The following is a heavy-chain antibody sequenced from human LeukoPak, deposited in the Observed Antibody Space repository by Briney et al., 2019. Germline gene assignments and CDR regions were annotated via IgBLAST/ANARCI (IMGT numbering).Heavy chain of an antibody. CDR3: AREGGLYGSGSFPAS. D-gene: IGHD3-10*01. Sequence: ASVKVSCKASGYTFISDYMHWVRQAPGQGLEWMGIINPGSGTTSYAQKFQGRVTMTRDTSTSTVYMELSSLRSEDTVVYYCAREGGLYGSGSFPASWGQGTLVTVSS. V-gene: IGHV1-46*01. J-gene: IGHJ5*02. CDR2: INPGSGTT. CDR1: GYTFISDY.